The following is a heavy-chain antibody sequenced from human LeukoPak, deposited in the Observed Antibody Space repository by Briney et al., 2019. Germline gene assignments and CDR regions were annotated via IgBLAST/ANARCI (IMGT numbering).Heavy chain of an antibody. CDR2: IYYSGST. CDR1: GGSISSYY. J-gene: IGHJ4*02. CDR3: ARAVYYYDSSGYYSYYFDY. V-gene: IGHV4-59*08. Sequence: SETLSLTCTVSGGSISSYYWSWIRQPPGKGLEWIGYIYYSGSTNYNPSLKSRVTISVDTSKNQFSLKLGSVTAADTAVYYCARAVYYYDSSGYYSYYFDYWGQGTLVTVSS. D-gene: IGHD3-22*01.